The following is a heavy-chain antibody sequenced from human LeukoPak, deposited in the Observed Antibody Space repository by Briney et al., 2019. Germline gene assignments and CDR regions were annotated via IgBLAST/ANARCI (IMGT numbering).Heavy chain of an antibody. CDR2: MSGSSTTI. J-gene: IGHJ4*02. CDR1: GFTFSTYS. Sequence: PGGSLRLSCAASGFTFSTYSMNWVRQAPRKGLEWLSYMSGSSTTIFYADSVKGPFTISRDNSKNTLYLQMNSLRAEDTAVYYCARDSSGWYRPSYYFDYWGQGTLVTVSS. CDR3: ARDSSGWYRPSYYFDY. D-gene: IGHD6-19*01. V-gene: IGHV3-48*01.